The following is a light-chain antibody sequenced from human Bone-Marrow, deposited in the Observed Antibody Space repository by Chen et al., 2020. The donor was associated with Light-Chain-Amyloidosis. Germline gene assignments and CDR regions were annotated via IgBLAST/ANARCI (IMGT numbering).Light chain of an antibody. CDR1: QGIGTF. V-gene: IGKV3-11*01. J-gene: IGKJ5*01. Sequence: VLTQSPATLSLSPGEIATLFCRASQGIGTFLAWYQRKPGQAPRLLNYDASNRATGIPPRCSDSESGTDFTLTIISLEPEEFAVYNCQQRRNWPLSITFGRGTRLEIQ. CDR3: QQRRNWPLSIT. CDR2: DAS.